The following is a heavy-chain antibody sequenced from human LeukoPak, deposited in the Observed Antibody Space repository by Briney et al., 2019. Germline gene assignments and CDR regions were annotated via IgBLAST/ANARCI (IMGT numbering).Heavy chain of an antibody. Sequence: PGGSLRLSWAASGFTFSTYWMSWVSQAPGRGLEWVANIKQDGSEQYFVDSVKGRFTGSRDSAKNSLYLQMNSLRADDTAVYYCARARRDCTTTSCYHIYMDVWGKGTTVTVSS. J-gene: IGHJ6*03. CDR2: IKQDGSEQ. V-gene: IGHV3-7*01. D-gene: IGHD2-2*01. CDR1: GFTFSTYW. CDR3: ARARRDCTTTSCYHIYMDV.